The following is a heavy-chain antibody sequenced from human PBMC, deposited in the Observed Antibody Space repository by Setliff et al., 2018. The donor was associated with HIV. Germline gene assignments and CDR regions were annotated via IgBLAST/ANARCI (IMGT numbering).Heavy chain of an antibody. D-gene: IGHD2-15*01. J-gene: IGHJ4*02. V-gene: IGHV4-61*02. CDR3: GRHTRWSFDY. CDR1: GDSINSGDYY. CDR2: IHSSGGF. Sequence: NPSETLSLTCTVSGDSINSGDYYWSWLRQPAGERLEYIGRIHSSGGFNYNPSLQSRLTLSIDISKNHFSLKLTPVTAADTAVFYCGRHTRWSFDYWGQGILVTVSS.